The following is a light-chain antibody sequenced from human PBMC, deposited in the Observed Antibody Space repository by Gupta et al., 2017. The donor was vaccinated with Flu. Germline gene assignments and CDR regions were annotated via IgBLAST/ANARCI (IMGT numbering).Light chain of an antibody. CDR3: QQYNNWPIT. J-gene: IGKJ4*01. CDR1: QSISSN. V-gene: IGKV3-15*01. Sequence: LVMTQSPATLSVSRGERATLSCRASQSISSNLAWYQQKPGQAPRLLIYGASTRATGFPARFSGSGSGTEFTLTISSLQSEDFAVYYCQQYNNWPITFGGGTKVEIK. CDR2: GAS.